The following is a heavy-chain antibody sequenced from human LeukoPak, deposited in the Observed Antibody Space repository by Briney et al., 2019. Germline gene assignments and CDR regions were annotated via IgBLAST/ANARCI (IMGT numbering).Heavy chain of an antibody. V-gene: IGHV3-30-3*01. CDR1: GFTFSSYA. Sequence: GRSLRLSCAASGFTFSSYAMHWVRQAPGKGLEWVAVISHDGSNKYYADSVKGRFTISRDNSKNTLYLQMNSLRAEDTAVYYCARGSRTYYYDSSGYYGFDYWGQGTLVTVSS. CDR2: ISHDGSNK. J-gene: IGHJ4*02. D-gene: IGHD3-22*01. CDR3: ARGSRTYYYDSSGYYGFDY.